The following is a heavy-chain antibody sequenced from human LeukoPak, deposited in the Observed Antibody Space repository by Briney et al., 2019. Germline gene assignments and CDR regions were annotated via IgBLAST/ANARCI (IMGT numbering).Heavy chain of an antibody. D-gene: IGHD1-26*01. J-gene: IGHJ4*02. V-gene: IGHV4-39*01. Sequence: SETLSLTCTVSGGSISSSSYYWGWIRQPPGKGLEWIGSIYYSGSTYYNPSLKSRVTISVDTSKNQFSLKLSSVTAADTAVYYCASGYQWELLRYYFDYSGQGTLVTVSS. CDR1: GGSISSSSYY. CDR2: IYYSGST. CDR3: ASGYQWELLRYYFDY.